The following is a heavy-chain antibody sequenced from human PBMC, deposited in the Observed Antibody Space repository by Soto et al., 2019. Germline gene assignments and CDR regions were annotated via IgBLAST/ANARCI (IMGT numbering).Heavy chain of an antibody. D-gene: IGHD3-3*01. Sequence: SETLSLTCAVYGGSFSGYYYNWIRQPPGKGLEWIGECSQDGRTNYSPSLKRRVTISFDTSKIQFSLRLSSVTAADTAVYFCARGRRPHYDFWSGRHDAFDVWGQGTMVTVSS. V-gene: IGHV4-34*01. CDR3: ARGRRPHYDFWSGRHDAFDV. CDR1: GGSFSGYY. CDR2: CSQDGRT. J-gene: IGHJ3*01.